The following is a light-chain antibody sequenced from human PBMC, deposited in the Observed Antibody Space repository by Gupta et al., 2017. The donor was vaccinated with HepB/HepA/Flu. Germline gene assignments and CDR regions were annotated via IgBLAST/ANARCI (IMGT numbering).Light chain of an antibody. CDR2: GNS. Sequence: QSVLTPPPSVSGAPGQRVTISCTGRSSNIGAGYDVHWYQQLPGTAPKPLIYGNSNRPSGGPDRFSGSKSGTSASLAITGLQAEDEADYYCQSYDSSLSGYVFGTGTKVTVL. V-gene: IGLV1-40*01. CDR3: QSYDSSLSGYV. CDR1: SSNIGAGYD. J-gene: IGLJ1*01.